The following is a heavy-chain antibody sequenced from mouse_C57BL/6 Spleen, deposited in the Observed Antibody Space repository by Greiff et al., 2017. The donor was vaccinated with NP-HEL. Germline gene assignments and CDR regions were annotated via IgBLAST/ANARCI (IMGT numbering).Heavy chain of an antibody. CDR3: ARYDGNYGLWYFDV. D-gene: IGHD2-1*01. Sequence: EVKLMESGGGLVQPGGSLSLSCAASGFTFTDYYMSWVRQPPGKALEWLGFIRNKANGYTTEYSASVKGRFTISRDNSQSILYLQMNALRAEDSATYYCARYDGNYGLWYFDVWGTGTTVTVSS. CDR2: IRNKANGYTT. CDR1: GFTFTDYY. V-gene: IGHV7-3*01. J-gene: IGHJ1*03.